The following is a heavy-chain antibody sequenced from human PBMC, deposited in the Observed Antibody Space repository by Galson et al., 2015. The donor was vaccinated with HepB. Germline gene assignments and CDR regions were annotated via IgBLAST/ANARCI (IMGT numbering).Heavy chain of an antibody. V-gene: IGHV3-23*01. CDR2: ISGSGGST. CDR1: GFTFSSYA. D-gene: IGHD4-17*01. Sequence: SLRLSCAASGFTFSSYAMSWVRQAPGKGLEWVSDISGSGGSTYYADSVKGRFTISRDNSKNTLYLQMNSLRAEDTAVYYCAKGDDYAGGPPPFDYWGQGTLVTVSS. J-gene: IGHJ4*02. CDR3: AKGDDYAGGPPPFDY.